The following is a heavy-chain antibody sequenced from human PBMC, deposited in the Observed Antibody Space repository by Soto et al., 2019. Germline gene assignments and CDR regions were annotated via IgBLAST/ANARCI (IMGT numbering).Heavy chain of an antibody. CDR3: ARGESAGDLWRQYYYYYYGMDV. J-gene: IGHJ6*02. CDR1: GYTFTSYD. V-gene: IGHV1-8*01. Sequence: QVQLVQSGAEVKKPGASVKVSCKASGYTFTSYDINWVRQATGQGLEWMGWMNPNSGNTGYAQKFQGRVTMTRNTSISTAYMELSSLRSEDTAVYYCARGESAGDLWRQYYYYYYGMDVWGQGTTVTVSS. D-gene: IGHD3-10*01. CDR2: MNPNSGNT.